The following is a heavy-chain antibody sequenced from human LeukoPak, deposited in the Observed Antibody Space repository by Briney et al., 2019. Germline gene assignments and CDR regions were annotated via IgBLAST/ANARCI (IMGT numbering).Heavy chain of an antibody. V-gene: IGHV3-7*01. D-gene: IGHD3-3*01. CDR2: IKQDGTEK. CDR3: ARLREIPVFGVVTKSTSYFDY. CDR1: GFSFTTYW. J-gene: IGHJ4*02. Sequence: GGSLRLSCGASGFSFTTYWMGWVRQAPGKGLEWVANIKQDGTEKYYVDSVKGRFTISRDDAKNSLYLQMNSLRAEDTAVYYCARLREIPVFGVVTKSTSYFDYWGQGTLVTVSS.